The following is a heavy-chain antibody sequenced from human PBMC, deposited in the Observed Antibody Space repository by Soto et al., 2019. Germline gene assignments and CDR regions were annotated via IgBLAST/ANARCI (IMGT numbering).Heavy chain of an antibody. CDR2: INRSGGST. V-gene: IGHV1-46*01. D-gene: IGHD2-21*02. CDR1: GYTFTRYY. CDR3: ARPPTSRXDCCSEYFQH. Sequence: ASVKVSCKASGYTFTRYYMHWVRQAPGQGLEWMGIINRSGGSTSYAQKFQGRVTMTRDTSTSTVYMELSSLRSEDTAVYYCARPPTSRXDCCSEYFQHWGQGTLVTVSS. J-gene: IGHJ1*01.